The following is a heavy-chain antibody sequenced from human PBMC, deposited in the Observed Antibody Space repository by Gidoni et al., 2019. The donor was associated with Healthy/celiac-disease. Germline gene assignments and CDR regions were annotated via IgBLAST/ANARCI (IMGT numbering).Heavy chain of an antibody. CDR3: AKDGPDAYGDYGEYYYGMDV. J-gene: IGHJ6*02. Sequence: EVQLLESGGGLVQPGGSLRVYCAASGFTFSSLAMSGVRQAPGKGLEWVAAISGSGGSTYYADPVKGRFTISIDNSKNTLYLQMNSLRAEDTAVYYCAKDGPDAYGDYGEYYYGMDVWGQGTTVTVSS. V-gene: IGHV3-23*01. D-gene: IGHD4-17*01. CDR1: GFTFSSLA. CDR2: ISGSGGST.